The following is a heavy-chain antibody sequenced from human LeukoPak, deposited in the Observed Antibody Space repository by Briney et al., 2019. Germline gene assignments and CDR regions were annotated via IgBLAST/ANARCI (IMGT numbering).Heavy chain of an antibody. Sequence: AASVKVSCKASGYTFTSYDISWVRQATGQGLEWMGWMNPNSGNTGYAQKFQGRVTMTRNTSISTAYMELSSLRSEDTAVYYCARGLYSSGWYGRDAFDIWGQGTMVTVSS. CDR1: GYTFTSYD. CDR3: ARGLYSSGWYGRDAFDI. V-gene: IGHV1-8*01. J-gene: IGHJ3*02. CDR2: MNPNSGNT. D-gene: IGHD6-19*01.